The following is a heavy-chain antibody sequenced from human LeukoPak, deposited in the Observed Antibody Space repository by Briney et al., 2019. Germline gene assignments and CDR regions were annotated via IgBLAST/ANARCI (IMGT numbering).Heavy chain of an antibody. D-gene: IGHD5-24*01. CDR2: IYSGGST. V-gene: IGHV3-53*01. J-gene: IGHJ4*02. CDR1: GFTVSSNY. Sequence: GGSLRLSCAASGFTVSSNYMSWVRQAPGKGLEWVSVIYSGGSTYYADSVKGRFTISRDNSKNTLYLQMNSLRAEDTAVYYCARGDPRWLQLGYYFDYWGQGTLVTVSS. CDR3: ARGDPRWLQLGYYFDY.